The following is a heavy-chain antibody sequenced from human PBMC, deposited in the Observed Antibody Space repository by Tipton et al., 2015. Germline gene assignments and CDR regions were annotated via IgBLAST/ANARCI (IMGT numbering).Heavy chain of an antibody. CDR1: GGSFSDYY. Sequence: TLSLTCTVSGGSFSDYYWSWIRQSPGEGLEWIGYIYYSGSTNYNPSLRSRVAMSMDTSKNQFSLTLNSVAAADTAVYYCARARGRHGGLFDSWGQGTLVTVSS. CDR3: ARARGRHGGLFDS. CDR2: IYYSGST. V-gene: IGHV4-59*01. D-gene: IGHD4-23*01. J-gene: IGHJ4*02.